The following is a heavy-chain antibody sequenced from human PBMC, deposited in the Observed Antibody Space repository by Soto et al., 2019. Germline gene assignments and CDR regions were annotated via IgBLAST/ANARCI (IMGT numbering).Heavy chain of an antibody. CDR1: GFTFGKYW. Sequence: PGGSLRLSCAASGFTFGKYWMHWVRQAPGKRLVWVSRVNDYMTTINYADSVRGRFTISRGNTRNTLFLQMNSLTGEDTPVYYCTRGGLEPYDFWGQGGLVTVTS. V-gene: IGHV3-74*01. CDR2: VNDYMTTI. CDR3: TRGGLEPYDF. D-gene: IGHD1-1*01. J-gene: IGHJ4*02.